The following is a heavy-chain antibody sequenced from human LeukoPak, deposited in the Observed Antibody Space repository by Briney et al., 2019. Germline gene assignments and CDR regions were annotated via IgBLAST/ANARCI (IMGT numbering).Heavy chain of an antibody. J-gene: IGHJ4*02. CDR3: AKAAWIQLWFLYYFDY. CDR2: IIPILGVA. CDR1: GGTFSSYA. Sequence: SVKVSCKASGGTFSSYAISWVRQAPGQGLEWMGRIIPILGVANYAQKFRGRVTITADKSTSTAYMELSSLRSEDTAVYYCAKAAWIQLWFLYYFDYWGQGTLVTVSS. V-gene: IGHV1-69*04. D-gene: IGHD5-18*01.